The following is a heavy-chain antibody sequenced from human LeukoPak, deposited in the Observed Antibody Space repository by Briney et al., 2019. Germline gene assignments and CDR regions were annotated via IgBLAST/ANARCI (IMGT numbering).Heavy chain of an antibody. CDR1: GFTLSSYW. CDR2: IKQDGSEK. J-gene: IGHJ4*02. V-gene: IGHV3-7*01. D-gene: IGHD3-22*01. CDR3: ARDYYDSSGYDY. Sequence: PGGSLRLSCAASGFTLSSYWMSWVRQAPGKGLEWVANIKQDGSEKYYVDSVKGRFTISRDNAKNSLYLQMNSLRAEDTAVYYCARDYYDSSGYDYWGQGTLVTVSS.